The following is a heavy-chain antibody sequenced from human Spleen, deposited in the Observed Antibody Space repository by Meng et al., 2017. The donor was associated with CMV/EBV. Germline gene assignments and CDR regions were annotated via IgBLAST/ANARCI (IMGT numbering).Heavy chain of an antibody. CDR1: GFTVSSSH. Sequence: GSLRLSCAASGFTVSSSHMNWVRQAPGKGLEWVSVIYSGGSTNYADSVKGRFTISRDNSKNTVYLQMNSLRAEDTAVYYCAKGLAYWGQGTLVTVSS. D-gene: IGHD2-21*01. V-gene: IGHV3-53*01. CDR2: IYSGGST. CDR3: AKGLAY. J-gene: IGHJ4*02.